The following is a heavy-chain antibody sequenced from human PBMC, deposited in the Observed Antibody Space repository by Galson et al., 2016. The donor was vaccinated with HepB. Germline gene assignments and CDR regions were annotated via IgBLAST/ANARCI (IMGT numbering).Heavy chain of an antibody. D-gene: IGHD5-12*01. V-gene: IGHV3-23*01. CDR2: ISGRGVST. J-gene: IGHJ4*02. Sequence: SLRLSCAASGFTYTSYSMTWVRQAPGKGLGWVSGISGRGVSTYYADSVKGRFTISRDNSKNTLYLQMNSLGVDDTAVYYCAKGASGLGYYDFWGQGTLVTVSS. CDR3: AKGASGLGYYDF. CDR1: GFTYTSYS.